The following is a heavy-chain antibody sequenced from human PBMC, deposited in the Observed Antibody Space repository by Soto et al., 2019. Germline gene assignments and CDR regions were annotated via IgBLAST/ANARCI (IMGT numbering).Heavy chain of an antibody. J-gene: IGHJ6*03. Sequence: PSETLSLTCAVYGMSFSGYYWSWIRQPPGKGLEWIGEINHSGSTNYNPSLKSRVTISVDTSKNQFSLKLSSVTAADTAVYYCARGRGYSGYDSGYYYYYYMDVWGKGTTVTVSS. CDR3: ARGRGYSGYDSGYYYYYYMDV. CDR1: GMSFSGYY. CDR2: INHSGST. V-gene: IGHV4-34*01. D-gene: IGHD5-12*01.